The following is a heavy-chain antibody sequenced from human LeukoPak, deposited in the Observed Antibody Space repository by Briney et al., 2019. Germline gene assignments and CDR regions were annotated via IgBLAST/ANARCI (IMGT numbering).Heavy chain of an antibody. J-gene: IGHJ4*02. D-gene: IGHD6-6*01. CDR3: ARGFWDSSSSGFDY. V-gene: IGHV1-18*01. Sequence: ASVKVSCKASGYTFTSYGISWVRQAPGQGLEWMGWISAYNGNTDYAQKLQGRVTMTTDTSTSTAYMELRSLRSDDTAGYYCARGFWDSSSSGFDYWGQGTLVTVSS. CDR2: ISAYNGNT. CDR1: GYTFTSYG.